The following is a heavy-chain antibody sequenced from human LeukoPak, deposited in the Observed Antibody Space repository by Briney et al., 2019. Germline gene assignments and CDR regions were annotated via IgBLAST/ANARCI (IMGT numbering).Heavy chain of an antibody. J-gene: IGHJ2*01. D-gene: IGHD6-13*01. CDR2: INPNSGGT. CDR1: GYTFTGYY. V-gene: IGHV1-2*04. Sequence: ASVKVSCKASGYTFTGYYMHWVRQAPGQGLEWMGWINPNSGGTNYAQKFQGWVTMTRDTSISTAYMELSRLRSDDTAVYYCARDPGIAAAGTLYWYFDLWGRGTLVTVSS. CDR3: ARDPGIAAAGTLYWYFDL.